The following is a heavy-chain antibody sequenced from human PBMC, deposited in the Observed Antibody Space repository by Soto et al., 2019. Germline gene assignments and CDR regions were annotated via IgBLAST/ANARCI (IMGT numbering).Heavy chain of an antibody. D-gene: IGHD6-13*01. CDR2: ISSNSAYI. J-gene: IGHJ5*02. CDR3: TRDASRDSSARGWFDP. V-gene: IGHV3-21*01. Sequence: PWWSLRLSCSASVFTFRSFTMNWVRQAPGKGLEWVSTISSNSAYIYYTDALRGRFTISRDNAKNSLLLQMNSLRAEDTAVYYCTRDASRDSSARGWFDPWGPGTLVTVSS. CDR1: VFTFRSFT.